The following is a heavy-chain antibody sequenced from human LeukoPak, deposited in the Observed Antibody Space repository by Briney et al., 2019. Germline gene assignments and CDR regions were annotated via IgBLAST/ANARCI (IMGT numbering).Heavy chain of an antibody. CDR3: ARDRGFSSSFHTPYYYMDV. D-gene: IGHD6-6*01. J-gene: IGHJ6*03. V-gene: IGHV1-69*05. CDR2: IIPIFGTA. CDR1: GGTFSSYA. Sequence: ASVKVSCKSSGGTFSSYAISWVRQPPGQGLEWMGGIIPIFGTANYAQKFQGRVTITTDESTSTAYMELSSLRSEDTAVYYCARDRGFSSSFHTPYYYMDVWGKRTKVTVSS.